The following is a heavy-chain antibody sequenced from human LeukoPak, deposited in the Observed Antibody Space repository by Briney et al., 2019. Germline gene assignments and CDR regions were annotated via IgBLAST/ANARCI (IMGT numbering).Heavy chain of an antibody. CDR2: INPNSGGT. J-gene: IGHJ6*03. CDR1: GYTFTGYY. D-gene: IGHD2-2*01. Sequence: VASVKVSCKASGYTFTGYYMHWVRQAPGQGLEWMGWINPNSGGTNYAQKFQGRVTMTRDTSISTAYMELSRLRSDDTAVYYCAREYSPNCSSTSCHWAGYYYMDVWGKGTTVTVSS. V-gene: IGHV1-2*02. CDR3: AREYSPNCSSTSCHWAGYYYMDV.